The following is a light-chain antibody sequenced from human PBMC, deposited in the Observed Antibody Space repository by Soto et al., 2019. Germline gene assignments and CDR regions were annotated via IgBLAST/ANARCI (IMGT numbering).Light chain of an antibody. V-gene: IGKV3-15*01. Sequence: EIVMTQSPATLSVSPGERATLSCRASQSVSSNLAWYQQKPGQAPRLLIYGASTRANGIQARFSGNGSGTEFALTISSLQSEAFEVYYCQEYNNWLITFGQGTRLEIK. CDR2: GAS. J-gene: IGKJ5*01. CDR3: QEYNNWLIT. CDR1: QSVSSN.